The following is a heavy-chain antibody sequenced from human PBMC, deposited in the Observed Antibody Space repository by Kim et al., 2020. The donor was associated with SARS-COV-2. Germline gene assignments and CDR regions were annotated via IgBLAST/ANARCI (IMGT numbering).Heavy chain of an antibody. D-gene: IGHD3-22*01. Sequence: GGSLRLSCAASGFTFSSYGMHWVRQAPGKGLDWVAVIWFDGTNKYYADSVKGRFTISRDNSENTLYLQMNSLRAEDTAVYYCAKAYKEPNSCGYHIYFYGMDVWGQGPTVTVSS. V-gene: IGHV3-33*06. CDR1: GFTFSSYG. CDR2: IWFDGTNK. CDR3: AKAYKEPNSCGYHIYFYGMDV. J-gene: IGHJ6*02.